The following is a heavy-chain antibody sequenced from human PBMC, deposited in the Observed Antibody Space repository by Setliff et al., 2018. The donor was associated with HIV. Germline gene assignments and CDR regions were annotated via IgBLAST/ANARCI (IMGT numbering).Heavy chain of an antibody. CDR3: ARVWMATVSSDY. Sequence: PGGSLRLSCVASGFAFGTYTMHWVRHVPGKGLQWVATISYDGSDKYYADSVKGRFTISRDNSKNTLYLQMNSLTTEDTALYYCARVWMATVSSDYWGQGSLVTAPQ. CDR2: ISYDGSDK. J-gene: IGHJ4*02. CDR1: GFAFGTYT. D-gene: IGHD3-3*01. V-gene: IGHV3-30*04.